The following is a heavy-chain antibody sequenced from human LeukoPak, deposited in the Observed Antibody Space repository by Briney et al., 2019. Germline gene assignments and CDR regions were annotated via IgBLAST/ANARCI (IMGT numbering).Heavy chain of an antibody. CDR1: GGSISSSSYY. Sequence: SETLSLTCTVSGGSISSSSYYWGWIRQPPGRGLEWIGSIYYSGSTYYNPSLKSRVTISVDTSKNQFSLKLSSVTAADTAVYYCASIYYYDSSGYYLNHLDYWGQGTLVTVSS. D-gene: IGHD3-22*01. V-gene: IGHV4-39*01. J-gene: IGHJ4*02. CDR3: ASIYYYDSSGYYLNHLDY. CDR2: IYYSGST.